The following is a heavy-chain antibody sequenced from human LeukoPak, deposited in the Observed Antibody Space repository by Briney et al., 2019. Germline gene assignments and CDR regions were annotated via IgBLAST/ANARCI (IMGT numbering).Heavy chain of an antibody. CDR3: AKDIAMGIAAACPDY. D-gene: IGHD6-13*01. CDR1: GFTFSSYG. CDR2: ISYDGSNK. J-gene: IGHJ4*02. V-gene: IGHV3-30*18. Sequence: TGGSLRLSCAASGFTFSSYGMHWVRQAPGKGLEWVAVISYDGSNKYYADSVKGRFTISRDNSKNTLYLQMNSLRAEDTAVYYCAKDIAMGIAAACPDYWGQGTLVTVSS.